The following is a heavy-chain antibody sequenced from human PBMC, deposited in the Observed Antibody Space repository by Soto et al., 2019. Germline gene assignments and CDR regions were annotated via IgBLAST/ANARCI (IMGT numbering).Heavy chain of an antibody. V-gene: IGHV3-23*01. CDR2: ISGSGGST. CDR1: GFTFSSYA. J-gene: IGHJ4*02. Sequence: GGSLRLSCAASGFTFSSYAMSWVRQAPGKGLEWVSAISGSGGSTYYADSVKGRFTISRDNSKNTLYLQMNSLRAEDTAVYYCAKDLRASSGWYDGMEYYFDYWGQGTLVTVSS. D-gene: IGHD6-19*01. CDR3: AKDLRASSGWYDGMEYYFDY.